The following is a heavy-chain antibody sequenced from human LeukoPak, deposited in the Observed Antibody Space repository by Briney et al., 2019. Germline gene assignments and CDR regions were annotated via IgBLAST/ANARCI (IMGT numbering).Heavy chain of an antibody. J-gene: IGHJ4*02. V-gene: IGHV3-64D*06. CDR1: GFTFSSYA. Sequence: GSLRLSCAASGFTFSSYAMHWVRQAPGKGLEYVSAISSNGGNTYYADSVKGSFTISRDNSKNTLYLQMSSLRPEDTALYYCVRDSSGSYDADYWGQGTLVTVSS. CDR3: VRDSSGSYDADY. CDR2: ISSNGGNT. D-gene: IGHD6-19*01.